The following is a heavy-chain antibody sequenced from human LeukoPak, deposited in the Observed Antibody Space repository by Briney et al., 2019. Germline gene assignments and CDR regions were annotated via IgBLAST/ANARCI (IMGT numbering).Heavy chain of an antibody. V-gene: IGHV3-74*01. J-gene: IGHJ5*02. Sequence: GGSLRLSCAASRFTFSSYWMHLVRQAPGKGLVWVSRINSDGSSTSYADSVKGRFTISRDNAKNTLYLQMNSLRVEDTAVYYCAREAYYDSSGPSDPWGQGTLVTVSS. CDR2: INSDGSST. CDR1: RFTFSSYW. D-gene: IGHD3-22*01. CDR3: AREAYYDSSGPSDP.